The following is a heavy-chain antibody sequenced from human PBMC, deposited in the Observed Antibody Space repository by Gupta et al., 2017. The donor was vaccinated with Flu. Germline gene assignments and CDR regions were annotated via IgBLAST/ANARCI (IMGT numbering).Heavy chain of an antibody. V-gene: IGHV3-53*02. J-gene: IGHJ6*02. CDR3: AGMTGGTCYSGSCYYGLDV. CDR1: GFTVSSTY. CDR2: IYSGGTT. D-gene: IGHD2-15*01. Sequence: EVQLVETGGGLIQPGGSLRLSCAASGFTVSSTYMSWVCQAPGKGLEWVAVIYSGGTTYHADSVKGRFTISRDNSKNTLYLQMNSLTIEDTAVYYCAGMTGGTCYSGSCYYGLDVWGQGTTVTVSS.